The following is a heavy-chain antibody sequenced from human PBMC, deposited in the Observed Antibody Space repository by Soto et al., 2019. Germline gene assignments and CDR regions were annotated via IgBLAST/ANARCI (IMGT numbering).Heavy chain of an antibody. Sequence: SETLSLTCTVSGGSISSYYWSWIRQPPGKGLEWIGYIYYSGSTNYNPSLKIRVTISVDTSKNQFSLKLSSVTAADTAVYYCARDLTYFDILTGYERYYGMDVWGQGTTVTVSS. CDR2: IYYSGST. CDR3: ARDLTYFDILTGYERYYGMDV. CDR1: GGSISSYY. V-gene: IGHV4-59*01. D-gene: IGHD3-9*01. J-gene: IGHJ6*02.